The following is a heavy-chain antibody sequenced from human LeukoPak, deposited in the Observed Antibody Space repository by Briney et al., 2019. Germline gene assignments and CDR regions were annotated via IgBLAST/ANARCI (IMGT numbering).Heavy chain of an antibody. V-gene: IGHV1-18*01. CDR2: ISAY. Sequence: ASVEVSCKASGYTFTSYGISWVRQAPGQGLEWMGWISAYAQKFQGRVTMTTDTSTSTAYMELRSLRSDGTAVYYCARRFNYYDSSGYYEGFYFDYWGQGTLVTVSS. D-gene: IGHD3-22*01. J-gene: IGHJ4*02. CDR1: GYTFTSYG. CDR3: ARRFNYYDSSGYYEGFYFDY.